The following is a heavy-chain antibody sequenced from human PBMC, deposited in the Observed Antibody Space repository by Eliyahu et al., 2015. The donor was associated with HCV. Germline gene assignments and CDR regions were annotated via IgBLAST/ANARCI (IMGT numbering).Heavy chain of an antibody. Sequence: QVQLVESGGGVVQPGRSLXLSCAGSGFPFSSYGMHWVRQAPGKGLEWVAVIWFDGSNKYYADSVKGRFTISRDNSKNTLYLEMNSLRAEDTAIYYCARDDRSGDEIDYWGQGTLVTVSS. CDR2: IWFDGSNK. V-gene: IGHV3-33*01. CDR1: GFPFSSYG. J-gene: IGHJ4*02. CDR3: ARDDRSGDEIDY. D-gene: IGHD2-15*01.